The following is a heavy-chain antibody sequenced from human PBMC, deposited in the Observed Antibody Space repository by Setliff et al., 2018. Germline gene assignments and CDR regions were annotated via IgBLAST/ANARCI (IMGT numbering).Heavy chain of an antibody. J-gene: IGHJ4*02. CDR1: GYTFTSYP. Sequence: ASVKVSCKSSGYTFTSYPLNWVRQAPGQELEWLGWINTKTGKPTYAQAFTGRIVFSLDTSVNTAFVQISSLKAEDTAVYYCARDGGNGVDYWGQGTLVTVSS. V-gene: IGHV7-4-1*02. CDR2: INTKTGKP. D-gene: IGHD3-16*01. CDR3: ARDGGNGVDY.